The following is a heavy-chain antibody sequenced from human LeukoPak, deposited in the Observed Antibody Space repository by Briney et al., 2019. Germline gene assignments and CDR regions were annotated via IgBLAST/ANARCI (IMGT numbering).Heavy chain of an antibody. D-gene: IGHD3-16*02. V-gene: IGHV3-30*03. CDR2: TLYDGSNN. CDR3: ARDEGAFGGIIVPRD. J-gene: IGHJ4*02. CDR1: GFTFSNYG. Sequence: PGRSLRLSCAASGFTFSNYGMHWVRQAPGKGLEWVAVTLYDGSNNYYADSVKGRFTISRDDSNSTLYLQMHSLRAEDTALYFCARDEGAFGGIIVPRDWGQGTLVTVSS.